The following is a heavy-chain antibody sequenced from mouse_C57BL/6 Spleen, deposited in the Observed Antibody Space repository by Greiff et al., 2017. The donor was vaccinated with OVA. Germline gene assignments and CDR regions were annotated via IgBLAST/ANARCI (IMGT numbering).Heavy chain of an antibody. CDR3: ARPDYGSSYEDYYAMDY. V-gene: IGHV1-26*01. CDR1: GYTFTDYY. CDR2: INPNNGGT. J-gene: IGHJ4*01. Sequence: EVQLQQSGPELVKPGASVKISCKASGYTFTDYYMNWVKQSHGKSLEWIGDINPNNGGTSYNQKFKGKATLTVDKSSSTAYMELRSLTSEDSAVYYCARPDYGSSYEDYYAMDYWGQGTSVTVSS. D-gene: IGHD1-1*01.